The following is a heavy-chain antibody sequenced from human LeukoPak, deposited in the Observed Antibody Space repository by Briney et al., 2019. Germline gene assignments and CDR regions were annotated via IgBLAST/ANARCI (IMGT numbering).Heavy chain of an antibody. D-gene: IGHD3-22*01. J-gene: IGHJ4*02. Sequence: GGSLRLSCAASGFTFSSYEMNWVRQAPGKGLEWVSYISSSGSTIYYADSVKGRFTISRDNAKNSLYLQMNSLRAEDTAVYYCARDTYYDSSGHFDYWGQGTLVTVSS. CDR2: ISSSGSTI. V-gene: IGHV3-48*03. CDR1: GFTFSSYE. CDR3: ARDTYYDSSGHFDY.